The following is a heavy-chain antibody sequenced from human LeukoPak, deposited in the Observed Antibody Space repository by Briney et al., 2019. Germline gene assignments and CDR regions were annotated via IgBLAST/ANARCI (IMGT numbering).Heavy chain of an antibody. CDR2: IYYSGST. V-gene: IGHV4-61*03. D-gene: IGHD2-15*01. CDR3: ARDRREQYCSGGSCYSALGFFDY. Sequence: PSETLSLTCTVSGGSVSSGTYYWSWIRQPPGEGLEWIVYIYYSGSTNYNPSLKSRVTISVDTSKNRFSLKMSSVTAADTAVYYCARDRREQYCSGGSCYSALGFFDYWGQGTLVTVSS. J-gene: IGHJ4*02. CDR1: GGSVSSGTYY.